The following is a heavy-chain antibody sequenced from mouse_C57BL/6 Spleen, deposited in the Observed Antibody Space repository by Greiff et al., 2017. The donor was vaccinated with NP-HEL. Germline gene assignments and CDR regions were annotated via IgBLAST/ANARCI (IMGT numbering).Heavy chain of an antibody. CDR1: GYTFTSYW. Sequence: VQLQQPGAELVMPGASVKLSCKASGYTFTSYWMHWVKQRPGQGLEWIGEIDPSDSYTNYNQKFKGKSTLTVDKSSSTAYMQLSSLTSEDSAVYYCARASVYYGSSYDYFDYWGQGTTLTVSS. CDR2: IDPSDSYT. J-gene: IGHJ2*01. V-gene: IGHV1-69*01. CDR3: ARASVYYGSSYDYFDY. D-gene: IGHD1-1*01.